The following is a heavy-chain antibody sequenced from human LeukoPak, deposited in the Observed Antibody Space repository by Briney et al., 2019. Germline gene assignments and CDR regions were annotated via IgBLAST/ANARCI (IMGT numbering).Heavy chain of an antibody. CDR1: GGSISSYY. V-gene: IGHV4-59*01. D-gene: IGHD5-12*01. Sequence: SETLSLTCTVSGGSISSYYWSWIRQPPGKGLEWIGYIYYSGSTNYNPSLKSRVTISVDTSKNQFSLKLSSVTAADTAVYYCARGSGYDSFDAFDIWGQGTVVTVSS. J-gene: IGHJ3*02. CDR3: ARGSGYDSFDAFDI. CDR2: IYYSGST.